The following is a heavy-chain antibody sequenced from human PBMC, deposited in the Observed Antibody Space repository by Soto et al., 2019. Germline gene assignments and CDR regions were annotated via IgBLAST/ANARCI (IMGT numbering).Heavy chain of an antibody. V-gene: IGHV1-18*01. D-gene: IGHD3-10*01. CDR1: GYTFNTYS. Sequence: GASVKVSCKASGYTFNTYSISWVRQAPGQGLEWMGWISGYNGDTNYAQKFQGRVTITADESTSTAYMELSSLRSEDTAVYYCARVEGHITMVRGVKTDYYYYGMDVWGQGTTVTVSS. CDR3: ARVEGHITMVRGVKTDYYYYGMDV. J-gene: IGHJ6*02. CDR2: ISGYNGDT.